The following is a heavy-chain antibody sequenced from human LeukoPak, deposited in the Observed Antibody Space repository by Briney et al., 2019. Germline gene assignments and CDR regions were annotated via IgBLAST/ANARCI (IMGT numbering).Heavy chain of an antibody. D-gene: IGHD2-15*01. Sequence: PGGSLRLSCAASGFTFSSYAMSWVRQAPGKGLEWVSAISDSGSSTYYADSVKGRFTISRDNSKNTLYLQMNSLRAEDTAVYYCATNYCSGGTCLGNDYWGQGTLVTVSS. CDR1: GFTFSSYA. V-gene: IGHV3-23*01. CDR3: ATNYCSGGTCLGNDY. CDR2: ISDSGSST. J-gene: IGHJ4*02.